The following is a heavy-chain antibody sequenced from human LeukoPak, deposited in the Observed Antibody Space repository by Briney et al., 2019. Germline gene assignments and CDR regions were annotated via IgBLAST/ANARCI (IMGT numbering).Heavy chain of an antibody. CDR1: GGSISSSSYY. J-gene: IGHJ4*02. V-gene: IGHV4-39*01. CDR3: ATDPYNWNERDDY. Sequence: PSETLSLTCTVSGGSISSSSYYWGWIRQPPGKGLEWIGSIYYSGSTYYNPSLKSRVTISVDTSKNQFPLKLSSVTAADTAVYYCATDPYNWNERDDYWGQGTLVTVSS. CDR2: IYYSGST. D-gene: IGHD1-1*01.